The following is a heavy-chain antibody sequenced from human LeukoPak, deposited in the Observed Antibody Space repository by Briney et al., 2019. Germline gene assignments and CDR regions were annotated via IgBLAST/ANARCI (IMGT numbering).Heavy chain of an antibody. V-gene: IGHV1-69*05. Sequence: SSVKVSCKASGGTFSSYAIRWVRQAPGQGLEWMGGIIPIFGTANYAQKFQGRVTITTDESTSTAYMELSSLRSEDTAVYYCAREGATVFDWYRRYFDYWGQGTLVTVSS. J-gene: IGHJ4*02. D-gene: IGHD3-9*01. CDR1: GGTFSSYA. CDR2: IIPIFGTA. CDR3: AREGATVFDWYRRYFDY.